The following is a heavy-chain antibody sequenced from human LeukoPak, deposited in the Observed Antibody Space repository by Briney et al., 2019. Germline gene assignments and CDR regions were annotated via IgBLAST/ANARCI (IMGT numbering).Heavy chain of an antibody. J-gene: IGHJ3*02. V-gene: IGHV3-30*02. Sequence: GRSLRLSCAASGFTFSSYGMHWVRQAPGKGLEWVAFIRYDGSNKYYADSVKGRFTISRDNSKNTLYLQMNSLRAEDTAVYYCAKDLTPGYCSSTSCYKGYAFDIWGQGTMVTVSS. CDR3: AKDLTPGYCSSTSCYKGYAFDI. CDR2: IRYDGSNK. D-gene: IGHD2-2*02. CDR1: GFTFSSYG.